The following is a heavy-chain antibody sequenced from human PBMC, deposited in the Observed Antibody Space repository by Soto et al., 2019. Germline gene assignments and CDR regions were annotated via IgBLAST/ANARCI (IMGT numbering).Heavy chain of an antibody. CDR2: INHSGST. D-gene: IGHD2-8*02. V-gene: IGHV4-34*01. CDR3: ARDKITGLFDY. Sequence: PSETLSLTFAVYGGPFSGYYWTWIRQPPGTGLEKNGEINHSGSTNYNPSIKSRVNISIDTSKNQFSLKLTSVTAADTAVYYCARDKITGLFDYWGQG. J-gene: IGHJ4*02. CDR1: GGPFSGYY.